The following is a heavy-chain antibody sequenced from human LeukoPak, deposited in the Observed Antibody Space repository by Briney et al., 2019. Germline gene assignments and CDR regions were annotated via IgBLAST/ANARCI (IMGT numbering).Heavy chain of an antibody. CDR3: ATLWFGELLLDY. Sequence: ASVKVSCKASGYTFTGYFMHWVRQAPGQGLEWMGWINPNSGGTNYAQKFQGRVTMTRDTSISTAYMELSRLRSDDTAVYYCATLWFGELLLDYWGQGTLVTVSS. D-gene: IGHD3-10*01. J-gene: IGHJ4*02. CDR1: GYTFTGYF. CDR2: INPNSGGT. V-gene: IGHV1-2*02.